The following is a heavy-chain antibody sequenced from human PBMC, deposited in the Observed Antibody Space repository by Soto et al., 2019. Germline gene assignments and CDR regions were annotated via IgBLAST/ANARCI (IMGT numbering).Heavy chain of an antibody. D-gene: IGHD3-10*01. CDR2: INSDGSST. V-gene: IGHV3-74*01. Sequence: PGGSLRLSCAASGFTFSSYLMHWVRQAPGEGLVWVSRINSDGSSTSYADSVKGRFTISRDNAKNTLYLQMNSLRAEDTAVYYCARDLLLWFGDHRDPLAFSGQGTMDIVSS. CDR1: GFTFSSYL. J-gene: IGHJ3*01. CDR3: ARDLLLWFGDHRDPLAF.